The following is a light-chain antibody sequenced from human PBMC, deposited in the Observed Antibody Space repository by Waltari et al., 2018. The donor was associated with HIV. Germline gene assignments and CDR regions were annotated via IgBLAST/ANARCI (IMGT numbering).Light chain of an antibody. CDR3: CSYTSSDSYV. V-gene: IGLV2-14*01. Sequence: QSALTQPASVSGSPGPSITISCTGASSSVGRYNYVSWYQQYPGKAPKRIIYEVSSRPSGVSNRFSASKSGNTASLTISGLLAEDEADYYCCSYTSSDSYVFGTGTKVTVL. CDR2: EVS. J-gene: IGLJ1*01. CDR1: SSSVGRYNY.